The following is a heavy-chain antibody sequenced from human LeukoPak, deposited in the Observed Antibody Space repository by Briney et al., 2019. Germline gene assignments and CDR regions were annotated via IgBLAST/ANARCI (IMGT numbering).Heavy chain of an antibody. CDR3: AGTKREIWQQLVT. Sequence: GGSLRLSCAASGFTFSGYVMTWVRQAPGKGLEWVSVIYSGGSTYYADSVKGRLTISRDNSKNTLYLQMNSLRAEDTAVYYCAGTKREIWQQLVTWGQGTLVTVSS. J-gene: IGHJ4*02. D-gene: IGHD6-6*01. CDR2: IYSGGST. CDR1: GFTFSGYV. V-gene: IGHV3-66*01.